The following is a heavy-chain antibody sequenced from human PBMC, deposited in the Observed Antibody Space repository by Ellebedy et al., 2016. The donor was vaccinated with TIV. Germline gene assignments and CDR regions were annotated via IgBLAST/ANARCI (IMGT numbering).Heavy chain of an antibody. CDR2: IKQDGSEK. D-gene: IGHD3-22*01. Sequence: GESLKISCEASGFSLSPYWMSWVRQAPGRGLEWVANIKQDGSEKYYVASVEGRFVISRDNAKNSLYLQMNSLRAEDTAIYYCAKGRGGGSDSSAPRYYFDYWGLGTLVTVSS. V-gene: IGHV3-7*03. J-gene: IGHJ4*02. CDR1: GFSLSPYW. CDR3: AKGRGGGSDSSAPRYYFDY.